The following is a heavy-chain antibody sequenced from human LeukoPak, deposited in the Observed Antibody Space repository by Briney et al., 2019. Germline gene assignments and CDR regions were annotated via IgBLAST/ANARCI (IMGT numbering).Heavy chain of an antibody. CDR2: IYYSGST. J-gene: IGHJ4*02. Sequence: SETLSLTCTVSGGSISSSSYYWGWIRQPPGKGLEWIGSIYYSGSTYYNPSLKSRVTISVDTSKNQFSLKLSSLTAADTAVYYCARGGDGYNYSYFDYWGQGTLVTVSS. CDR3: ARGGDGYNYSYFDY. V-gene: IGHV4-39*07. D-gene: IGHD5-24*01. CDR1: GGSISSSSYY.